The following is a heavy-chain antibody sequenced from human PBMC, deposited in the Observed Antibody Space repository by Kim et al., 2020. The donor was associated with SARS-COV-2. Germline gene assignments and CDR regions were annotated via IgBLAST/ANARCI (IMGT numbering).Heavy chain of an antibody. Sequence: GGSLRLSCAASGFTFDDYAMHWVRQAPGKGLEWVSGISWNSGSIGYADSVKGRFTISRDNAKNSLYLQMNSLRAEDTALYYCAKDISHDSSGYRGGSFDYWGQGTLVTVSS. CDR3: AKDISHDSSGYRGGSFDY. J-gene: IGHJ4*02. D-gene: IGHD3-22*01. V-gene: IGHV3-9*01. CDR1: GFTFDDYA. CDR2: ISWNSGSI.